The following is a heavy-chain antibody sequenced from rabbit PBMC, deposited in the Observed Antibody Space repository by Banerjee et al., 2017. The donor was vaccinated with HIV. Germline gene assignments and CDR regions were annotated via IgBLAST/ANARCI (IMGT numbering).Heavy chain of an antibody. D-gene: IGHD4-1*01. CDR2: INTSSGNT. J-gene: IGHJ4*01. CDR3: ARDLAGVIGWNFNL. V-gene: IGHV1S40*01. CDR1: GFSLSSHW. Sequence: QSLEESGGDLVKPGASLTLTCTASGFSLSSHWMCWVRQAPGKGLEWIACINTSSGNTVYATWAKGRFTISKTSWTTVTLQMTSLTAADTATYFCARDLAGVIGWNFNLWGPGTLVTVS.